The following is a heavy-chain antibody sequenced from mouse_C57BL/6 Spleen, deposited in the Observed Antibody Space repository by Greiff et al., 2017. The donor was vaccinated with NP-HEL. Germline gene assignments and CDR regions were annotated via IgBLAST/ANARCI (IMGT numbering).Heavy chain of an antibody. J-gene: IGHJ1*03. Sequence: EVMLVESGGGLVKPGGSLKLSCAASGFTFSSYAMSWVRQTPEKRLEWVATISDGGSYTYYPDNVKGRFTISRDNAKNNLYLQMSHLKSEDTAMYYCARDGAIWYFDVWGTGTTVTVSS. CDR2: ISDGGSYT. CDR3: ARDGAIWYFDV. CDR1: GFTFSSYA. V-gene: IGHV5-4*01.